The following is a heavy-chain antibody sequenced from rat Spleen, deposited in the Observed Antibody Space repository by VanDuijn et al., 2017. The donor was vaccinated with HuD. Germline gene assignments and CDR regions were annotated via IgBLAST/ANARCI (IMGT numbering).Heavy chain of an antibody. CDR2: ISYDGSST. CDR3: ARRHYGYTDYFDY. Sequence: EVQLVESGGGLVQPGRSLKLSCAASGFTFSDFYMAWVRQAPMKGLEWVATISYDGSSTYYRDSVKGRFTISRDNAKNTLYLQMDSLRSEDTATYYCARRHYGYTDYFDYWGQGVMVTVSS. CDR1: GFTFSDFY. V-gene: IGHV5-29*01. D-gene: IGHD1-9*01. J-gene: IGHJ2*01.